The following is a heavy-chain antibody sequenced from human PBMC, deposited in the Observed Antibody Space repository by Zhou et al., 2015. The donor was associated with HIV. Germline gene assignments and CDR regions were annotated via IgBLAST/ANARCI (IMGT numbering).Heavy chain of an antibody. J-gene: IGHJ6*02. CDR1: GFTFSDYY. V-gene: IGHV3-11*01. D-gene: IGHD6-13*01. CDR2: ISSSGSTI. CDR3: AKDIRAGRQQLAHYYYYGMGPS. Sequence: QVQLVESGGGLVKPGGSLRLSCAASGFTFSDYYMSWIRQAPGKGLEWVSYISSSGSTIYYADSVKGRFTISRDNAKNSLYLQMNSLRAEDTALYYCAKDIRAGRQQLAHYYYYGMGPSWGQGTTVTVSS.